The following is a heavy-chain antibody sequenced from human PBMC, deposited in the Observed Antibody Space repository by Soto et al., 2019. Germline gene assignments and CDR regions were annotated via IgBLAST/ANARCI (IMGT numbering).Heavy chain of an antibody. D-gene: IGHD6-6*01. V-gene: IGHV4-31*03. Sequence: QVQLQESGPGLVKASQTLSLTCTVSGGSISSGGYYWSWIRQLPGKGLEWIGYIYYNGNTYYNPSLKSRITISLDTSKKQFSLKLTTVTAADTAVYYCAGGSSKSWFDPWGQGTLVTVSS. CDR1: GGSISSGGYY. J-gene: IGHJ5*02. CDR3: AGGSSKSWFDP. CDR2: IYYNGNT.